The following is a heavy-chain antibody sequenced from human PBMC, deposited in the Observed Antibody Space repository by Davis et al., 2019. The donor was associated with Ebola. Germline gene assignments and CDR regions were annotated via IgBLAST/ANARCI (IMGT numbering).Heavy chain of an antibody. J-gene: IGHJ6*04. CDR3: AKASSGYDEYYYYYYGMDV. Sequence: PGGSLRLSCAASGFTFSYYGMHWVRQAAGKGLEWVAVISIDGSNKYYADSVKGRFTISRDNAKNSLYLQMNSLKAEDTALYYCAKASSGYDEYYYYYYGMDVWGKGTTVTVSS. CDR2: ISIDGSNK. V-gene: IGHV3-30*18. CDR1: GFTFSYYG. D-gene: IGHD5-12*01.